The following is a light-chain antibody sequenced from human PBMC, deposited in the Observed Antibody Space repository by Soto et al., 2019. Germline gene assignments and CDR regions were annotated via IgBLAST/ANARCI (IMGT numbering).Light chain of an antibody. CDR1: QSVSSSY. CDR2: GAS. CDR3: HQYNNWPPGT. Sequence: IVLTQSPAILALSPGDRATLSCRASQSVSSSYLAWYQHKPGQAPRLLIHGASSRVTGIPDRFSGSGSGTDFTLTITRLEPEDFAVYYCHQYNNWPPGTFGQGTKLEIK. J-gene: IGKJ2*02. V-gene: IGKV3-20*01.